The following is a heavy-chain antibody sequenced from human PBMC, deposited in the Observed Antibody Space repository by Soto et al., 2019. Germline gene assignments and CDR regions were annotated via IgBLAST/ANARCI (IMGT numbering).Heavy chain of an antibody. CDR1: GFSFGGYN. CDR2: ITSGLTT. J-gene: IGHJ4*02. CDR3: ARDTSHGVTIGGLDS. D-gene: IGHD3-16*01. V-gene: IGHV3-48*02. Sequence: EVQLVESGGGLVQPGGSLRLSCAASGFSFGGYNMNWVRQAPGKGLEWVSHITSGLTTHYADFVQGRFTISRDNAKNSLYLEMNDLRDEETAVYYCARDTSHGVTIGGLDSWGQGTLVTVSS.